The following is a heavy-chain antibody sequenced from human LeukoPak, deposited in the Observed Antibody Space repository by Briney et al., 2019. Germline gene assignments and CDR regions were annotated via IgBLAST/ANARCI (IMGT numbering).Heavy chain of an antibody. D-gene: IGHD6-13*01. CDR2: IYYSGAT. V-gene: IGHV4-59*12. J-gene: IGHJ4*02. CDR1: GGSISGYY. Sequence: SETLSLTCTVSGGSISGYYWSWIRQPPGRRLEYIAYIYYSGATNYNPSLEGRVTISVDTPKNQFSLKLSSVTAADTAVYCCARFSSSTWAFDFWGQGILVTVSS. CDR3: ARFSSSTWAFDF.